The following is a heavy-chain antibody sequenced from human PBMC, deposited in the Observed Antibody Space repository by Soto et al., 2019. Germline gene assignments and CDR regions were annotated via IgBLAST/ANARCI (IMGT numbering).Heavy chain of an antibody. Sequence: GGSLRLSCSASGLTLCSYAMSWVRQAPGKGLEWVSAISGSGGSTYYADSVKGRFTISRDNSKNTLYLQMNSLRAEDTAVYYCAKDLDYGDYDCWGQGTLVTVSS. D-gene: IGHD4-17*01. CDR1: GLTLCSYA. CDR3: AKDLDYGDYDC. J-gene: IGHJ4*02. V-gene: IGHV3-23*01. CDR2: ISGSGGST.